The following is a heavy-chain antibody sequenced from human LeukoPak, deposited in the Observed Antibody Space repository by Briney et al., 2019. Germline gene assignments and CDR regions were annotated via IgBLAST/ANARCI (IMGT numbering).Heavy chain of an antibody. V-gene: IGHV1-46*01. J-gene: IGHJ3*02. Sequence: ASAKVSCKASGYTFTSYYLHSGRQGPGQELEWRGTTNPSGGSTTYAQKVQDRVTMTRHTSTSTVYMELSSLRFEDTAMYYCARDLLSGDWNWDIWGQGTMVTVSS. CDR3: ARDLLSGDWNWDI. D-gene: IGHD1-7*01. CDR1: GYTFTSYY. CDR2: TNPSGGST.